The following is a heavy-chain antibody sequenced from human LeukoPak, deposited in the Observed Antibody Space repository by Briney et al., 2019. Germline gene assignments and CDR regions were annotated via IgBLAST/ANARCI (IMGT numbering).Heavy chain of an antibody. V-gene: IGHV4-39*01. CDR1: GGSISSSSYY. CDR2: IYYSGST. D-gene: IGHD2-15*01. J-gene: IGHJ4*02. Sequence: SETLSLTCTVSGGSISSSSYYWGWIRQPPGKGLEWIGNIYYSGSTYYNPSLKSRVTISVDTSKNQFSLKLSSVTAADTAVYYCARHVTVVVVAATQEFDYWGQGTLVTVSS. CDR3: ARHVTVVVVAATQEFDY.